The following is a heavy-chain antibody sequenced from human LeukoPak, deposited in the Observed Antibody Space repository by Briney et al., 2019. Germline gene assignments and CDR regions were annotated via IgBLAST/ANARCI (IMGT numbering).Heavy chain of an antibody. J-gene: IGHJ4*02. CDR2: IWYDGSNK. D-gene: IGHD2-15*01. Sequence: GGSLRLSCAASGFTFSSYGMHWVRQAPGKGLEWVAVIWYDGSNKYYADSVKGRFTISRDNSKNTLYLQMNSVRAEDTAVYYCARKLCSGGSCLMGTWGRGTLVTVSS. V-gene: IGHV3-33*01. CDR1: GFTFSSYG. CDR3: ARKLCSGGSCLMGT.